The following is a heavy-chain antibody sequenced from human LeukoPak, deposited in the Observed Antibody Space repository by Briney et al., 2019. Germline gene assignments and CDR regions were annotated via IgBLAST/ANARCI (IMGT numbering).Heavy chain of an antibody. Sequence: PSETLSLTCTVSGGSISSYYWSWIRQPPGKGLEWIGYIYYSGSTNYNPSLKSRVTISVDTSKNQSSLKLSSVTAADTAVYYCARLAQPIYFDYWGQGTLVTVSS. J-gene: IGHJ4*02. CDR1: GGSISSYY. V-gene: IGHV4-59*08. CDR2: IYYSGST. CDR3: ARLAQPIYFDY.